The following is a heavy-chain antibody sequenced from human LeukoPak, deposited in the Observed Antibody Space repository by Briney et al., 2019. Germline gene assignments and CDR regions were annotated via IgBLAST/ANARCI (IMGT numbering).Heavy chain of an antibody. Sequence: PGGSLRLSCAASGFTFSTYAMSWVRQAPGKGLVWVSGINNDGTATYYADSVKGRFTISRDNAKNTGYLQMNGLRAEDTTVYYCATVSGYWGQGTLVTVSS. D-gene: IGHD6-25*01. CDR3: ATVSGY. CDR2: INNDGTAT. CDR1: GFTFSTYA. J-gene: IGHJ4*02. V-gene: IGHV3-74*01.